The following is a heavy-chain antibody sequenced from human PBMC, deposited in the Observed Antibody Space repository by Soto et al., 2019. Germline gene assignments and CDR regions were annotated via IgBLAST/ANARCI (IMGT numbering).Heavy chain of an antibody. CDR3: ERDLGWAFDS. Sequence: EVQLVESGGGSVQPGGSLRLSCAASGFTFSTFSMNWVRQAPGRGLEWISYISGGGRPISYADSVKGRFTISRNNANNSLYLQMDSLTDEDTAVYYCERDLGWAFDSLGQGTLVTVSS. J-gene: IGHJ4*02. D-gene: IGHD6-19*01. CDR1: GFTFSTFS. CDR2: ISGGGRPI. V-gene: IGHV3-48*02.